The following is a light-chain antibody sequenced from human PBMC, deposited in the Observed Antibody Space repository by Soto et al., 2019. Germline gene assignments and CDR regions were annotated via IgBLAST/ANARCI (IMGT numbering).Light chain of an antibody. CDR1: QSVRDN. J-gene: IGKJ5*01. Sequence: EIMQTSSPGSRAVSPGEVATLSCMTIQSVRDNLAWYQQKPGQAPRLLIYRASIRATGIPARFSGSGSGTDFTLTISSLEPEDFAVYYCKQRGEWHPGETFGQGTRLEI. V-gene: IGKV3-11*01. CDR2: RAS. CDR3: KQRGEWHPGET.